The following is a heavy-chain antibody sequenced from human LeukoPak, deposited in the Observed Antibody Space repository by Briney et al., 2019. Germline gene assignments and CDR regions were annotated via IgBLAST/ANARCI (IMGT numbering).Heavy chain of an antibody. CDR3: ARGTGQYNYGHRGAFDT. Sequence: GASVKVSCKASGYTFTSYDINWVRQATGQGLEWMGWMNPNSGNTGYAQKFQGRVTMTRNTSISTAYLQWSSLKASDTAMYHCARGTGQYNYGHRGAFDTWGQGTMVTVSS. D-gene: IGHD5-18*01. V-gene: IGHV1-8*01. J-gene: IGHJ3*02. CDR2: MNPNSGNT. CDR1: GYTFTSYD.